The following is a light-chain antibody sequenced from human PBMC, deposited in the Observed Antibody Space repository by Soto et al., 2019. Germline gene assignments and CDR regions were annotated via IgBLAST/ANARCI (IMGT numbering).Light chain of an antibody. Sequence: EIQMTQSPSTLSLAEGEIATVSCRASQSVSSSYLAWYQQKPGQAPRLLIYGASSRATGIPDRFNGSGAGTDFSVIISRLEPEDFAVYYCQQYGSSPPITFGQGT. J-gene: IGKJ5*01. CDR2: GAS. CDR1: QSVSSSY. CDR3: QQYGSSPPIT. V-gene: IGKV3-20*01.